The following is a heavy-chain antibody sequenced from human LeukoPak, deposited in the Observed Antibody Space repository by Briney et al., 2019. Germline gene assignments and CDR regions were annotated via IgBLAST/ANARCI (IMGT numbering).Heavy chain of an antibody. D-gene: IGHD1-26*01. CDR1: GYTFTSYY. J-gene: IGHJ6*02. Sequence: EASVKVSCKTSGYTFTSYYIHWVRQAPGQGLEWMGITNPSSGATNYAQKFQGRVTMTRDTSTSTVYMELSSQTSEDTAVYYSARATNFYYYYGMDVWGQGTTVTVSS. CDR3: ARATNFYYYYGMDV. V-gene: IGHV1-46*01. CDR2: TNPSSGAT.